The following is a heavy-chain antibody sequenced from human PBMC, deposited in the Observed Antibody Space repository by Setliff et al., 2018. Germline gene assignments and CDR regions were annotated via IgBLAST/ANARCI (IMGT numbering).Heavy chain of an antibody. CDR1: GYSFTDYW. CDR2: IYPSNSNI. J-gene: IGHJ4*02. Sequence: GESLKISCKASGYSFTDYWIAWVRQMPGKGLEWMGIIYPSNSNIKYSPSFEAQITFSADKSITTAYLQWSSLKASDTAIYYCARHRVGNSGYAIPILDFWGQGALVTVPQ. CDR3: ARHRVGNSGYAIPILDF. V-gene: IGHV5-51*01. D-gene: IGHD5-12*01.